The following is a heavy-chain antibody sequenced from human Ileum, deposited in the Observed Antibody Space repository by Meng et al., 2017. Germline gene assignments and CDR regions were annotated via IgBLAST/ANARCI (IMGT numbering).Heavy chain of an antibody. J-gene: IGHJ4*02. V-gene: IGHV4-34*01. CDR2: INHSGST. Sequence: HVQLQQWGAGPLKPSETLSLSCAGYGGSFSGDYWSWSRQPPGKGLEWIGEINHSGSTNYNPSLKRRVTISVDTSKNQFSLKLSSVTAADTAVYYCARTSGWFYYWGQGTLVTVSS. D-gene: IGHD6-19*01. CDR3: ARTSGWFYY. CDR1: GGSFSGDY.